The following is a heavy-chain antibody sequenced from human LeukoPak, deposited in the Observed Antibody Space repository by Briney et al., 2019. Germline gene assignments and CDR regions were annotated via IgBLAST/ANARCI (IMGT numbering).Heavy chain of an antibody. J-gene: IGHJ4*02. CDR2: ISSSGSNI. V-gene: IGHV3-11*01. Sequence: GGSLRLSCAASGFTFSDYYMSWIRQAPGKGLEWVSYISSSGSNIYYADSVKGRFTISRDNSKNTLYLQMNSLRAEDTAVYYCAKGGLVVVPSIPKLNWGQGTLVTVSS. CDR1: GFTFSDYY. CDR3: AKGGLVVVPSIPKLN. D-gene: IGHD3-22*01.